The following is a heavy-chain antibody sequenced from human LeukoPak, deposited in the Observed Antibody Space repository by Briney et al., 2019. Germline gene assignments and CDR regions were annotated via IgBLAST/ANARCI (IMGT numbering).Heavy chain of an antibody. CDR2: IKEDESEI. CDR1: GFAFSSYW. J-gene: IGHJ4*02. V-gene: IGHV3-7*04. Sequence: GGSLRLSCTASGFAFSSYWMSWVRQAPGKGLEWVAAIKEDESEIYYVESVKGRFTISRDNTKNSLYLQMNNLRAEDTAVFYCARDVYWGQGTLVTVSS. CDR3: ARDVY.